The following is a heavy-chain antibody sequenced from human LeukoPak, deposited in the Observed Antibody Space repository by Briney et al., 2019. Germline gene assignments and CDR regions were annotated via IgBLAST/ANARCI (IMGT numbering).Heavy chain of an antibody. Sequence: SETLSLTCSVSGGSIRSYYWSWIRQPAGKGLEWIGRIYTSGSTNYNPSLKSRVTISVDTSKNQFSLKLSSVTAADTAVYYCARLTGYDWESSYDYWGQGTLVTVSS. CDR2: IYTSGST. D-gene: IGHD5-12*01. CDR1: GGSIRSYY. V-gene: IGHV4-4*07. J-gene: IGHJ4*02. CDR3: ARLTGYDWESSYDY.